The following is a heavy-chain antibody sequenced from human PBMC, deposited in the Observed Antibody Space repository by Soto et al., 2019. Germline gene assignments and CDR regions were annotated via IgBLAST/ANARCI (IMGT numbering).Heavy chain of an antibody. CDR1: GGTFSSYA. J-gene: IGHJ6*02. CDR3: ARVVLREMATTMDYYGMDV. V-gene: IGHV1-69*13. D-gene: IGHD5-12*01. Sequence: SVKVSCKASGGTFSSYAISWVRQAPGQGLELMGGIIPIFGTANYAQKFQGRVTITADESTSTAYMELSSLRSEDTAVYYCARVVLREMATTMDYYGMDVWGQGTTVTVSS. CDR2: IIPIFGTA.